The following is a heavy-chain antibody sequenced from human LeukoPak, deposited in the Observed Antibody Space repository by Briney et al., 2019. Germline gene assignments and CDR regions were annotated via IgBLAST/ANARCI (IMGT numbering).Heavy chain of an antibody. CDR2: IYHSGST. J-gene: IGHJ4*02. Sequence: SETLSLTCAVSGGSISSSNWWSWVRQPPGKGLEWIGEIYHSGSTNYNPSLKSRVTISVDKSKNQFSLKLSSVTAADTAVYYCAGRITMVRGVISPVVEYWGQGALVTVSS. V-gene: IGHV4-4*02. D-gene: IGHD3-10*01. CDR1: GGSISSSNW. CDR3: AGRITMVRGVISPVVEY.